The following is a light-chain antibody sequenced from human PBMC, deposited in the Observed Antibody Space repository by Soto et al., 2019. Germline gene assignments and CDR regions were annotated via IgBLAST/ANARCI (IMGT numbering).Light chain of an antibody. J-gene: IGKJ4*01. V-gene: IGKV1-33*01. CDR3: QQYDSLPRT. CDR1: QDISNY. Sequence: DIQMTQSPSSLSASVGDRVTITCQASQDISNYLNWYQQKPGKAPKLLVYDASNLETGVPSRFSGSGSGTLFTFTINCMHTEDTGTYYCQQYDSLPRTVGGGTKVDSK. CDR2: DAS.